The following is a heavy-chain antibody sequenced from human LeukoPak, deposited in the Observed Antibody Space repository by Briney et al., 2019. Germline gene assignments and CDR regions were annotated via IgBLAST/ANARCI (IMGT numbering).Heavy chain of an antibody. CDR2: IKQDGSEK. Sequence: PGGSLRLSCAASGFTFNTYWMSWVRQAPGKGLEWVANIKQDGSEKYYVDSVRGRFTISRDNAKHSLYLQMNSLRAGDTAVYYCATVTVSGWRQNDYWGQGTLVTVSS. CDR3: ATVTVSGWRQNDY. D-gene: IGHD6-19*01. CDR1: GFTFNTYW. V-gene: IGHV3-7*01. J-gene: IGHJ4*02.